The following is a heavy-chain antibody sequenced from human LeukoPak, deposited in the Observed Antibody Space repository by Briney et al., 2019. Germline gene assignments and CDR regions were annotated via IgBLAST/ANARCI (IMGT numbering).Heavy chain of an antibody. CDR2: IYYSGST. D-gene: IGHD1-26*01. J-gene: IGHJ4*02. V-gene: IGHV4-59*01. CDR3: ARGSEWELPDSDY. CDR1: GGSISSYY. Sequence: SETLSLTCTVSGGSISSYYWSWIRQPPGKGLEWIGYIYYSGSTNYNPSLKSRVTISVDTSKNQFSLKLSSVTAADTAVYYCARGSEWELPDSDYWGQGTLVTVSS.